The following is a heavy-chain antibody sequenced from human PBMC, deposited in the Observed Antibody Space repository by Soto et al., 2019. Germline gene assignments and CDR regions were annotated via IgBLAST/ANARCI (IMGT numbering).Heavy chain of an antibody. J-gene: IGHJ6*03. CDR1: GFTFSSYW. V-gene: IGHV3-7*01. CDR2: IKQDGSEK. Sequence: GGSLRLSCAASGFTFSSYWMSWVRQAPGKGLEWVANIKQDGSEKYYVDSVKGRFTISRDNAKNSLYLQMNSLRAEDTAVYYCARGRVVILYYYYMDVWGKGTTVTVSS. CDR3: ARGRVVILYYYYMDV. D-gene: IGHD3-3*01.